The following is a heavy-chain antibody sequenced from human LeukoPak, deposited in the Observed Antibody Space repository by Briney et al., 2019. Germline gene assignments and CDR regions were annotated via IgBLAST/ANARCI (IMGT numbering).Heavy chain of an antibody. V-gene: IGHV3-9*01. D-gene: IGHD4-17*01. CDR3: AKDIRSVTSFFDY. J-gene: IGHJ4*02. Sequence: GRSLRLSCAASGFTFDDYAMHWVRHAPGKGLEWVSGISWNSGSIGYADSVKGRFTISRDNAKNSLYLQMNSLRAEGTALYYCAKDIRSVTSFFDYWGQGTLVTVSS. CDR2: ISWNSGSI. CDR1: GFTFDDYA.